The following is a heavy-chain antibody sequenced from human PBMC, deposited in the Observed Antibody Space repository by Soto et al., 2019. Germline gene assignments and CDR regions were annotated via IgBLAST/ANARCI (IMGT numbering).Heavy chain of an antibody. CDR3: AIMDRRGDSSSSGHAFDI. Sequence: GGALKSSCKGSGDSCISYWIGWVREMPGKGLECLGLLYPGDAATRYSPSFQGQVTISADKSISTAYLQWSSLKASDTAMYYCAIMDRRGDSSSSGHAFDIWGQGTMVTVS. CDR2: LYPGDAAT. V-gene: IGHV5-51*01. D-gene: IGHD6-6*01. J-gene: IGHJ3*02. CDR1: GDSCISYW.